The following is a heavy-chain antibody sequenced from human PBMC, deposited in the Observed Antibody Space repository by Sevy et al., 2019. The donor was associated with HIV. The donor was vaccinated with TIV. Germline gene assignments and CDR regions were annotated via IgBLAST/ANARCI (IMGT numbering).Heavy chain of an antibody. Sequence: GGSLRLSCAASGFTFSNYNMNWVRQAPGEGLKWVSSISSSSADKYYTDSVKGRFTVSRANSRKSLVLQMNGLSAEDTALYYCARDLLVGSTYVFDIWGRGTMVTVSS. CDR3: ARDLLVGSTYVFDI. CDR2: ISSSSADK. V-gene: IGHV3-21*01. J-gene: IGHJ3*02. CDR1: GFTFSNYN. D-gene: IGHD1-26*01.